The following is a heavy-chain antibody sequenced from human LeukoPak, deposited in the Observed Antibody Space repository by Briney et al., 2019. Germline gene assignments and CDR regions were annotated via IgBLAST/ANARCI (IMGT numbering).Heavy chain of an antibody. D-gene: IGHD6-19*01. Sequence: ASVKVSCKASGYTFTGYYIHWVRKAHGQGLEWMGWINLNSGGTNYAQQFQGRVTMTRDTSISTDYMELSRLRSDDTAVYYCAREFVAVAGTRYFQHLGQGTLVSVSS. CDR2: INLNSGGT. V-gene: IGHV1-2*02. CDR3: AREFVAVAGTRYFQH. J-gene: IGHJ1*01. CDR1: GYTFTGYY.